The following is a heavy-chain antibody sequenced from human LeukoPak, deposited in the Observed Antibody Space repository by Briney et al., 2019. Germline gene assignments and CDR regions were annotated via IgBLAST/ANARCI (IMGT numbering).Heavy chain of an antibody. Sequence: ASVKVSCKASGYTFTSYYMHWVRQAPGKGLEWMGGFDPEDGETIYAQKFQGRVTMTEDTSTDTVYMELSSLRSEDTAVYYCATHGSVWGSYRWADYWGQGTLVTVSS. CDR2: FDPEDGET. CDR3: ATHGSVWGSYRWADY. J-gene: IGHJ4*02. CDR1: GYTFTSYY. D-gene: IGHD3-16*01. V-gene: IGHV1-24*01.